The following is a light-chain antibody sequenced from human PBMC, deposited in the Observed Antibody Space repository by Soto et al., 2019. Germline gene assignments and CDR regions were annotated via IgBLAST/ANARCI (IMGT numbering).Light chain of an antibody. CDR1: ESVSSN. V-gene: IGKV3-15*01. CDR2: TAS. CDR3: QQYNNWRT. J-gene: IGKJ1*01. Sequence: EIVITQSPATLSVSPGERATLCCRASESVSSNLAWYQQKPGQAPRLLIYTASTRATGIPARFSGSGSGTEFTLTISSLQSEDFAVYYCQQYNNWRTFGQGTKVELK.